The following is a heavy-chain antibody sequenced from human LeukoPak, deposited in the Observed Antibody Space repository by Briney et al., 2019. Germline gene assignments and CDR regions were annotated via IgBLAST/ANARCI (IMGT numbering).Heavy chain of an antibody. Sequence: GGSLRLSCAASGFTFSNLWMSWVRQAPGKGLEWVSVIYSGGSTYYADSVKGRFTISRDNSKNTLYLQMNSLRAEDTAVYYCARGAYCGGDCSVADWMGAFDIWGQGTMVTVSS. J-gene: IGHJ3*02. CDR1: GFTFSNLW. CDR3: ARGAYCGGDCSVADWMGAFDI. CDR2: IYSGGST. V-gene: IGHV3-53*01. D-gene: IGHD2-21*02.